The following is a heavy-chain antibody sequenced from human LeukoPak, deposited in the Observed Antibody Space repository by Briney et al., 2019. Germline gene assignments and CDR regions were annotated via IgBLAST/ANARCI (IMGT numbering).Heavy chain of an antibody. J-gene: IGHJ4*02. CDR2: INPNSGGT. D-gene: IGHD2-15*01. V-gene: IGHV1-2*02. CDR3: ARDVCSGGSCYSGPFDY. Sequence: ASVKVSCKASGYTFTGYYMHWVRQAPGQGLEWMGWINPNSGGTNYAQKVQGRVTMTRDTSISTAYMELSRLRSDDTAVYYCARDVCSGGSCYSGPFDYWGQGTLVTVSS. CDR1: GYTFTGYY.